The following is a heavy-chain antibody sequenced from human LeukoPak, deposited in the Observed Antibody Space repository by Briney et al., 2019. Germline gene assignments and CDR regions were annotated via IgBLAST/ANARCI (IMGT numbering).Heavy chain of an antibody. J-gene: IGHJ6*02. CDR1: GYTFTGYY. CDR3: ARGLAQQLVDYYYGMDV. D-gene: IGHD6-13*01. Sequence: ASVKVSCNASGYTFTGYYMHWVRQAPGQGLEWMGWINPNSGGTNYAQKFQGWVTMTRDTSISTAYMELSRLRSDDTAVYYCARGLAQQLVDYYYGMDVWGQGTTVTVSS. V-gene: IGHV1-2*04. CDR2: INPNSGGT.